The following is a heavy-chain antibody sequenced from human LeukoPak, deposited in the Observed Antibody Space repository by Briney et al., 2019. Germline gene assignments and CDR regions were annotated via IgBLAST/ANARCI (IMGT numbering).Heavy chain of an antibody. J-gene: IGHJ4*02. CDR3: AKKLRGPVAGTFFDY. CDR1: GFTFSDYY. D-gene: IGHD6-19*01. V-gene: IGHV3-23*01. CDR2: ISGSGGST. Sequence: PGGSLRLSCAASGFTFSDYYMSWVRQAPGKGLEWVSAISGSGGSTYYADSVKGRFTISRDNSKNTLYLQMNSLTAEDTAIYYCAKKLRGPVAGTFFDYWGQGTLVTVSS.